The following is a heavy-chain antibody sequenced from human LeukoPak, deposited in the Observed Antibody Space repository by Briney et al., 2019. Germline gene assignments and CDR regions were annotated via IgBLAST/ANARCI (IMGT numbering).Heavy chain of an antibody. CDR1: GFTFSSYA. Sequence: GGSLRLSCAASGFTFSSYAMTWVRQAPGKGLEWVSGISGSGGRTHYADSVKGRFTISRDNTKNTQYLQMNRLRAEDTAVYYCSKNEAVVTASSSSHWGQGTLVTVSS. CDR2: ISGSGGRT. D-gene: IGHD2-21*02. J-gene: IGHJ4*02. V-gene: IGHV3-23*01. CDR3: SKNEAVVTASSSSH.